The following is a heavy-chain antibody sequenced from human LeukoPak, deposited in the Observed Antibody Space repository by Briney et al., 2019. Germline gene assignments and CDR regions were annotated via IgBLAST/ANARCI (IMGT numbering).Heavy chain of an antibody. Sequence: NTGGSLRLSCAASGFTFSSYSMNWVRQAPGKGLEWVSSISGSSSYIYYADSVKGRFTISRDNAKNFLYLQMNSLRAEDTAVYYCARTYYDILTGYNPYFDYWGQGILVTVSS. V-gene: IGHV3-21*01. D-gene: IGHD3-9*01. J-gene: IGHJ4*02. CDR3: ARTYYDILTGYNPYFDY. CDR1: GFTFSSYS. CDR2: ISGSSSYI.